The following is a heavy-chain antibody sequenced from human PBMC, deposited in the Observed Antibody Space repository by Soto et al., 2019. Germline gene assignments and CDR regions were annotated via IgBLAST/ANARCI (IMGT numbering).Heavy chain of an antibody. CDR2: ISGSGGST. V-gene: IGHV3-23*01. CDR1: GFXXXXXA. J-gene: IGHJ4*02. D-gene: IGHD5-12*01. Sequence: EVQLLESGGGXXXXGGXXXLSCAASGFXXXXXAMSXXXQAPGKGLEWVSAISGSGGSTYYADSVKGRFTISRDNSKNTLYLQMNSLRAEDTAVYYCAKNAFSGYDFDYWGQGTLVTVSS. CDR3: AKNAFSGYDFDY.